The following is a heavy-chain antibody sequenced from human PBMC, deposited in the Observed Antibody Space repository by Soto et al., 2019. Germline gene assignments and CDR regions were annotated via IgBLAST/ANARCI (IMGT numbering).Heavy chain of an antibody. V-gene: IGHV4-59*08. CDR1: GGSISSYY. D-gene: IGHD2-2*01. CDR3: ARLYVVVPAAMPVGWFDP. J-gene: IGHJ5*02. Sequence: QVQLQESGPGLVKPSETLSLTCTVSGGSISSYYWSWIRQPPGKGLEWIGYIYYSGSTNYNPSLKSRVTISVDTSKNQFSLKLSSMTAADTAVYYCARLYVVVPAAMPVGWFDPWGQGTLVTVSS. CDR2: IYYSGST.